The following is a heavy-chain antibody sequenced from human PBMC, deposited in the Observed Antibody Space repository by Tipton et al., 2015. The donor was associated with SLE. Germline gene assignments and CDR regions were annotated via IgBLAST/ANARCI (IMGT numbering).Heavy chain of an antibody. J-gene: IGHJ4*02. CDR1: GGSFSGYY. Sequence: TLSLTCAVYGGSFSGYYWSWIRQPPGKGLEWIGEINHSGSTNYKPSLKSRLTMSVDTSKNQLSLNLSSVTAADTAVYYCARGNEVTISFDYWGQGTLVTVSS. CDR3: ARGNEVTISFDY. V-gene: IGHV4-34*01. D-gene: IGHD3-3*01. CDR2: INHSGST.